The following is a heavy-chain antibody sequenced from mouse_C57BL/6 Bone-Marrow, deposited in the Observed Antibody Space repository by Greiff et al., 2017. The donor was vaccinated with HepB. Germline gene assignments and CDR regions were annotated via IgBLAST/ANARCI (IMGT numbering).Heavy chain of an antibody. CDR1: GFTFNTYA. Sequence: EVHLVESGGGLVQPKGSLKLSCAASGFTFNTYAMHWVRQAPGKGLEWVARIRSKSSNYATYYADSVKDRFTISRDDSQSMLYLQMNNLKTEDTAMYYCVREDYYGSSFLFAYWGQGTLVTVSA. CDR2: IRSKSSNYAT. V-gene: IGHV10-3*01. D-gene: IGHD1-1*01. CDR3: VREDYYGSSFLFAY. J-gene: IGHJ3*01.